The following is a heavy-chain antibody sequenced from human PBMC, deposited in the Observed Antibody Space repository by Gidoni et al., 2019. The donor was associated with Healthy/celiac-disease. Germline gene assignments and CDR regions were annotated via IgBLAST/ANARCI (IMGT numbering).Heavy chain of an antibody. CDR3: ARVPSPHSYFDY. CDR1: GGSFSGYY. D-gene: IGHD1-26*01. Sequence: QVQLQQWGAGLLKPSETLSLTCAVYGGSFSGYYWSWIRQPPGKGLEWMGEINHSGSTNYNPSLKSRVTISVDTSKNQFSLKLSSVTAADTAVYYCARVPSPHSYFDYWGQGTLVTVSS. CDR2: INHSGST. V-gene: IGHV4-34*01. J-gene: IGHJ4*02.